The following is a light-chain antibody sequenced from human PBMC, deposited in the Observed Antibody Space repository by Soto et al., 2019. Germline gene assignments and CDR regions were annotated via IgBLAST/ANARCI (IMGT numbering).Light chain of an antibody. CDR2: ATS. V-gene: IGKV1-39*01. J-gene: IGKJ4*01. Sequence: DIQMTQSPSTLSASVGDRVTITGRASQTISNYLNWYQQKPGKVPKLLIYATSSLQSGVPSRFSGSGSGTDFTLTISNLQPEDFATYYCQQSYSTPSFGGGTKVEIK. CDR3: QQSYSTPS. CDR1: QTISNY.